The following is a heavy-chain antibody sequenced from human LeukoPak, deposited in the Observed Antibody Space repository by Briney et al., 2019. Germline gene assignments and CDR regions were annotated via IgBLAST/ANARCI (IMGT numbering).Heavy chain of an antibody. Sequence: ASVKVSCKASGYTYGVSWVRQAPGQGLEWMGWISRDNGNTNYAQNLQGRVTMTTDTSTNTAYMELRSLTSDDTAVYYCATYGAYDNWFDPWGQGTLVTVSS. D-gene: IGHD4-17*01. CDR3: ATYGAYDNWFDP. V-gene: IGHV1-18*01. CDR1: GYTYG. CDR2: ISRDNGNT. J-gene: IGHJ5*02.